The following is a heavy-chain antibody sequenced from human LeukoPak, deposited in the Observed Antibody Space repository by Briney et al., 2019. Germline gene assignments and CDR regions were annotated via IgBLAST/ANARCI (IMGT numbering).Heavy chain of an antibody. V-gene: IGHV4-59*01. CDR2: IYYSGST. J-gene: IGHJ3*02. D-gene: IGHD4-17*01. CDR3: ARVGDYFSDAFDI. CDR1: GGSISNYY. Sequence: PSETLSLTCTVSGGSISNYYWSWIRQPPGKGLEWIGYIYYSGSTNYNPSLKSRVTISVDTSKNQFSLKLSSVTAADTAVYYCARVGDYFSDAFDIWGQGTMVTVSS.